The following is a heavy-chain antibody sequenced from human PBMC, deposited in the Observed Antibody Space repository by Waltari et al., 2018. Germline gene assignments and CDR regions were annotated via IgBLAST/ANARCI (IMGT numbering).Heavy chain of an antibody. D-gene: IGHD5-18*01. J-gene: IGHJ4*02. V-gene: IGHV4-61*02. CDR3: ARDVDTAMVIGD. CDR2: IYTSGST. Sequence: QVQLQESGPGLVKPSQTLSLTCTVSGGSITSGSYYWSWIRQPAGKGLEWIGRIYTSGSTNYNPSLKSRVTISVDTSKNQFSLKLSSVTAADTAVYYCARDVDTAMVIGDWGQGTLVTVSS. CDR1: GGSITSGSYY.